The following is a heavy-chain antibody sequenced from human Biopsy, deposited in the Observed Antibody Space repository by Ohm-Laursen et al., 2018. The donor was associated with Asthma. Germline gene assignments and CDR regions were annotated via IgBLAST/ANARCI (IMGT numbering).Heavy chain of an antibody. Sequence: SLRLSCSAPGFTFMTYGMHWVRQVPGKGLEWVATVGSDESYTDHADSVKGRFTISRDNSKNTLHLQMNSLSPEDTAVYYCARDFSRAIMIGGGREHYFDFWGQGTLVTVSS. CDR2: VGSDESYT. CDR3: ARDFSRAIMIGGGREHYFDF. J-gene: IGHJ4*02. CDR1: GFTFMTYG. V-gene: IGHV3-33*01. D-gene: IGHD3-16*01.